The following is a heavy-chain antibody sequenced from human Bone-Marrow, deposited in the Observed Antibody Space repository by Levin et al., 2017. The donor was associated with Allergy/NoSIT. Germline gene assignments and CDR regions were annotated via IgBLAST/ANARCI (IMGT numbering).Heavy chain of an antibody. CDR3: ARDDSGSYSDAFDI. D-gene: IGHD1-26*01. J-gene: IGHJ3*02. V-gene: IGHV4-59*01. CDR2: IYYSGST. Sequence: SETLSLTCTVSGGSISSYYWSWIRQPPGKGLEWIGYIYYSGSTNYNPSLKSRVTISVDTSKNQFSLKLSSVTAADTAVYYCARDDSGSYSDAFDIWGQGTMVTVSS. CDR1: GGSISSYY.